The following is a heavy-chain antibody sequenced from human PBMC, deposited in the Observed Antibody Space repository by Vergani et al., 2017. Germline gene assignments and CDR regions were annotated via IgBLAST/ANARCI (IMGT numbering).Heavy chain of an antibody. CDR1: GGSFSDYY. D-gene: IGHD1-1*01. J-gene: IGHJ4*02. CDR3: ARGPSAGWNDG. V-gene: IGHV4-34*01. CDR2: INHSGST. Sequence: QVQLQQWGAGLLKPSETLSLTCAVYGGSFSDYYWSWIRQPPGKGLEWIGEINHSGSTNYNPSVKTRVTISVGTSKNQCSLKLSSVTAAVTAVYYCARGPSAGWNDGWGQGTLVTVSS.